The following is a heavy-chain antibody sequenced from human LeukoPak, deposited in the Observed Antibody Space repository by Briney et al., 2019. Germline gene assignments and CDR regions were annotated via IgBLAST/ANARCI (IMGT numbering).Heavy chain of an antibody. CDR1: GFTFGNYG. V-gene: IGHV3-9*01. CDR2: ISWNSGSI. J-gene: IGHJ4*02. Sequence: PGGSLRLSCAASGFTFGNYGMSWVRQAPGKGLEWVSGISWNSGSIGYADSVKGRFTISRDNAKNSLYLQMNSLRAEDTALYYCAKGLDFGSGSYSVAPGYWGQGTLVTVSS. D-gene: IGHD3-10*01. CDR3: AKGLDFGSGSYSVAPGY.